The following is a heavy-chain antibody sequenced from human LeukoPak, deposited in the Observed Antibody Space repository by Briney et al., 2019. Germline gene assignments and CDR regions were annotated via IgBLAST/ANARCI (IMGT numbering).Heavy chain of an antibody. Sequence: GGPLRLSCAASGFTISNYPETWPRHSPGKGLEWVSANGSDGKTYYADSVKGRFTISRDNSKNTLYLQMNSLRADDTAVYYCARQADRSGWWNDYWGQGALVAVSS. CDR2: NGSDGKT. J-gene: IGHJ4*02. CDR1: GFTISNYP. V-gene: IGHV3-23*05. CDR3: ARQADRSGWWNDY. D-gene: IGHD6-19*01.